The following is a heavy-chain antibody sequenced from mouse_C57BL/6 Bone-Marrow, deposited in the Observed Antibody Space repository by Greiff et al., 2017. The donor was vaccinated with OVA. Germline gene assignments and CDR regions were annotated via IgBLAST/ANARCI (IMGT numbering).Heavy chain of an antibody. CDR3: AIHYYGSSYDYAMDY. Sequence: QVQLQQSGPGLVQPSQSLSITCTVSGFSLTSYGVHWVRQSPGKGLAWLGVIWRGGSTDYNAAFMSRLSITKDNSKSQVFFKMNSLQADDTAIYYCAIHYYGSSYDYAMDYWGQGTSVTVSS. CDR2: IWRGGST. V-gene: IGHV2-5*01. CDR1: GFSLTSYG. J-gene: IGHJ4*01. D-gene: IGHD1-1*01.